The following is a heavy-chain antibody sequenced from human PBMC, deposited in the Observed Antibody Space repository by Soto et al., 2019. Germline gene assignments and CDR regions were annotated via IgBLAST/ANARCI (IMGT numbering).Heavy chain of an antibody. V-gene: IGHV1-3*01. Sequence: GASVKVSCKASGGTFSSYAISWVRQAPGQRLEWMGWINAGNGNTKYSQKFQGRVTITRDTSASTAYMELSSLRSEDTAVYYCASPDMVRGVIISLDYWGQGTLVTVSS. D-gene: IGHD3-10*01. CDR1: GGTFSSYA. CDR2: INAGNGNT. J-gene: IGHJ4*02. CDR3: ASPDMVRGVIISLDY.